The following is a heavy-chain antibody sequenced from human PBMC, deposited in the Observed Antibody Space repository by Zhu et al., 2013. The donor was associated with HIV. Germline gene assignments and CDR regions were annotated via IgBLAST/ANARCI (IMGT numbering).Heavy chain of an antibody. CDR1: GFTFATSA. Sequence: QLEQSGPEVKRPGTSVKVSCKASGFTFATSAVQWVRQARGQRLEWIGWIVVGSGHTNYAQKFQKRVTITSDMSTSTVYMELSSLRSEDTAVYYCASDPMGYCSADSCYIVRERYYYYGMDVWGQGTTVTVSS. CDR3: ASDPMGYCSADSCYIVRERYYYYGMDV. D-gene: IGHD2-15*01. V-gene: IGHV1-58*01. CDR2: IVVGSGHT. J-gene: IGHJ6*02.